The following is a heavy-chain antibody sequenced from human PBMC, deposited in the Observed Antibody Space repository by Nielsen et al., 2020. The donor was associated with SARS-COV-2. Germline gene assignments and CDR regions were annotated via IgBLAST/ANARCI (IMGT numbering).Heavy chain of an antibody. Sequence: GGSLRLSCAASGFTFSDYYMSWIRQAPGKGLEWVSSISSSSSYTNYADSVKGRFTISRDNAKNSLYLQMNSLRAEDTAVYYCAAESVDTAMVDYWGQGTLVTVSS. D-gene: IGHD5-18*01. CDR1: GFTFSDYY. J-gene: IGHJ4*02. CDR3: AAESVDTAMVDY. CDR2: ISSSSSYT. V-gene: IGHV3-11*03.